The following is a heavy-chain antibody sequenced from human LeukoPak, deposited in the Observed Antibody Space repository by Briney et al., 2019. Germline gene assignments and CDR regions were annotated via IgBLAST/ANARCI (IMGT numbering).Heavy chain of an antibody. CDR2: ISADGSYT. CDR1: GFTFSSYW. J-gene: IGHJ4*02. Sequence: PGGSLRLSCAASGFTFSSYWMHWVRQAPGKGLVWVTRISADGSYTLYADSVKGRFTISRDNAKNTLYLQMNSLRAEDTAVYYCARGMIRGVMDDYWGQGTLVTVSS. V-gene: IGHV3-74*01. CDR3: ARGMIRGVMDDY. D-gene: IGHD3-10*01.